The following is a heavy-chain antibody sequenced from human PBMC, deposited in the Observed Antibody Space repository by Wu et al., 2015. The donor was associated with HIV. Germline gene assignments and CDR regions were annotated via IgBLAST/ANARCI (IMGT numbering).Heavy chain of an antibody. J-gene: IGHJ4*02. D-gene: IGHD3-22*01. CDR2: LDPKSGNT. Sequence: QVQLVQSGAELRKPGASVKVSCKASGYTFTTYEINWVRQTTGQGLEWMGWLDPKSGNTGYAQKFQGRVSMTTSTSINTAYMELSSLRSDDTALYFCATVHYYKSSGYYLAYFDYWGQGTLVTVSP. CDR1: GYTFTTYE. CDR3: ATVHYYKSSGYYLAYFDY. V-gene: IGHV1-8*01.